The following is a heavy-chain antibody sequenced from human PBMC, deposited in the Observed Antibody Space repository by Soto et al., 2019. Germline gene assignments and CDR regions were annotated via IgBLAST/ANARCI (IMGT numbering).Heavy chain of an antibody. Sequence: QVHLVESGGGVVQPGRSLRLSCAASGFTFSRYGMHWVRQAPGKGLEWVSDISYDGSNQYYADSVKGRFTISRDNSRNMLFLQMNSLRPDDTAVYYCARAPSGSYPEFDYWGQGTLVTVSS. CDR1: GFTFSRYG. CDR2: ISYDGSNQ. D-gene: IGHD1-26*01. CDR3: ARAPSGSYPEFDY. J-gene: IGHJ4*02. V-gene: IGHV3-30*03.